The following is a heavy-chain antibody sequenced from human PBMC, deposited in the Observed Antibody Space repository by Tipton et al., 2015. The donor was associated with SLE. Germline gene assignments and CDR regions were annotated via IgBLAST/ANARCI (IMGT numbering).Heavy chain of an antibody. D-gene: IGHD2-15*01. V-gene: IGHV4-61*09. J-gene: IGHJ5*02. CDR1: GGSISSGSYY. CDR2: IYTSGST. CDR3: ARARYCSGGSCSNWFDP. Sequence: TLSLTCTFSGGSISSGSYYWNWIRQPAGKGLEWIGYIYTSGSTNYNPSLKSRVTISVDTSKNQFSLKLSSVTAADTAVYYCARARYCSGGSCSNWFDPWGQGTLVTVSS.